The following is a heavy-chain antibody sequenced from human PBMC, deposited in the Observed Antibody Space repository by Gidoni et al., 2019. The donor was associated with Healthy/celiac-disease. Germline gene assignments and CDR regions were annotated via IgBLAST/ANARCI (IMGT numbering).Heavy chain of an antibody. D-gene: IGHD3-10*01. CDR2: ISSSSSYI. CDR1: GFPFGSLS. Sequence: EVQLVESGGGLVKPGGSRRPSCEAPGFPFGSLSMNWVRQAPGKGLEWVSSISSSSSYIYYADSVKGRFTISRDNAKNSLYLQMNSLRAEDTAVYYCARDLLFGTRYYYYYGMDVWGQGTTVTVSS. V-gene: IGHV3-21*01. CDR3: ARDLLFGTRYYYYYGMDV. J-gene: IGHJ6*02.